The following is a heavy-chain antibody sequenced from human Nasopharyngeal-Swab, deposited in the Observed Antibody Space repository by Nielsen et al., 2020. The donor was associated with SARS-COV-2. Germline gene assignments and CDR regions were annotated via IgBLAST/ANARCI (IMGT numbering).Heavy chain of an antibody. Sequence: ASVKVSCKVSGYTLTQLSMHWVRQAPGKGLEWMGGFDPEDGETIYAQQFQGRVTMTRDTSISTAYMELSRLRSDDTAVYYCARMKWEQIYYYYYGMDVWGQGTTVTVSS. CDR1: GYTLTQLS. J-gene: IGHJ6*02. V-gene: IGHV1-24*01. D-gene: IGHD1-26*01. CDR3: ARMKWEQIYYYYYGMDV. CDR2: FDPEDGET.